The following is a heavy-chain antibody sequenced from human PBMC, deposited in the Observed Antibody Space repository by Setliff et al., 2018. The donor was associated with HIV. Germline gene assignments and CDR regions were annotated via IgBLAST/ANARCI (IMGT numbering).Heavy chain of an antibody. J-gene: IGHJ3*02. Sequence: ASVKVSCKASADTFTNCLINWVRQAPGQGLEWMGWISNNNDNTDYAQDLQGRVTLTTDTSTATAYLELRSLRSDDTAVYYCARDVDYTDAFDIWGQGTMVTVSS. CDR3: ARDVDYTDAFDI. V-gene: IGHV1-18*01. CDR1: ADTFTNCL. CDR2: ISNNNDNT. D-gene: IGHD4-4*01.